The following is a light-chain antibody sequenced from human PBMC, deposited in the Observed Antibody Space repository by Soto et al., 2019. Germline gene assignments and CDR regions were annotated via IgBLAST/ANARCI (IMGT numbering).Light chain of an antibody. CDR3: QQYGSSPSVT. CDR2: GSS. Sequence: EIVLTQSPGTLSLSPGDRATLSCRASQSVTGSYLAWYQQKPGQAPRLLIYGSSSRASGIPDRFSGSGSGTDFTLTISILEPEDFAVYYYQQYGSSPSVTFGPGTKVDMK. J-gene: IGKJ3*01. CDR1: QSVTGSY. V-gene: IGKV3-20*01.